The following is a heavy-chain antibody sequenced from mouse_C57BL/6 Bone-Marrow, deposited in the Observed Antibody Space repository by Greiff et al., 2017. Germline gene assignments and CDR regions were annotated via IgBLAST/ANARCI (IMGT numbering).Heavy chain of an antibody. Sequence: QVQLQQPGAELVMPGASVKLSCKASGYTFTSYWMHWVKQRPGPGLEWIGEIDPSDSYTNYNQKFKGKSTLTVDKSSSTAYMQLSSLTSEDSAVYYCARAYYSNTWYFDVWGTGTTVTVSS. J-gene: IGHJ1*03. CDR3: ARAYYSNTWYFDV. CDR1: GYTFTSYW. CDR2: IDPSDSYT. V-gene: IGHV1-69*01. D-gene: IGHD2-5*01.